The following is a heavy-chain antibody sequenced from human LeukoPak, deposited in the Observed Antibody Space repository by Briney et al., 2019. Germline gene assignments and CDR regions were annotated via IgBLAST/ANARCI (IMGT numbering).Heavy chain of an antibody. Sequence: SGTLSLTCAVSGGSISSSNWWSWVRQPPGKGLEWIGEMYPSGSTNYNPSLKSRVTISVDTSKNQFSLKLSSVTAADTAVYYCARAPVRSSWYPTAYYYYMDVWGKGTTVTVSS. CDR1: GGSISSSNW. CDR3: ARAPVRSSWYPTAYYYYMDV. CDR2: MYPSGST. V-gene: IGHV4-4*02. D-gene: IGHD6-13*01. J-gene: IGHJ6*03.